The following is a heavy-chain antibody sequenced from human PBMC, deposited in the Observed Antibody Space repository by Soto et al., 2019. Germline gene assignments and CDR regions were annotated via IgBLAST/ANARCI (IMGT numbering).Heavy chain of an antibody. V-gene: IGHV4-59*01. D-gene: IGHD3-10*01. CDR2: IYYSGST. J-gene: IGHJ6*02. Sequence: SETLSLTCTVSGGSISSYYWSWIRQPPGKGLEWIGYIYYSGSTNYNPSLKSRVTISVDTSKNQFSLKLSSVTAADTAVYYCARVGYYYGSGSYNYYYGMDVWGQGTTVTVSS. CDR1: GGSISSYY. CDR3: ARVGYYYGSGSYNYYYGMDV.